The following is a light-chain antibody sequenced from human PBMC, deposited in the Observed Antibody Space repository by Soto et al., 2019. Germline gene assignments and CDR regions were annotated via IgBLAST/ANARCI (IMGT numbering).Light chain of an antibody. CDR3: HQRYDWPIT. CDR2: DTS. Sequence: EIVLTQSPATLSLSPVERATLSCMASQSVSRYLAWYQQTPGQVPRLLIYDTSNRATGIPARFSGSGSGTDFTLTISSLEPEDFAVYYCHQRYDWPITFGQGTRLEIK. V-gene: IGKV3-11*01. J-gene: IGKJ5*01. CDR1: QSVSRY.